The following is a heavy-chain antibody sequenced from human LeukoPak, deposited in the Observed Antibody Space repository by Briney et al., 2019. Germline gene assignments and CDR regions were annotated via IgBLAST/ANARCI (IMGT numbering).Heavy chain of an antibody. V-gene: IGHV4-34*01. J-gene: IGHJ4*02. CDR1: GGSFSGYY. Sequence: SETLSLTCAVYGGSFSGYYWSWIRQPPGKGLEWIGEINHSGSTNYNPSLKSRVTISVDTSKNQFSLKLSSVTAADTAVYYCARAPLLSYWGQGTLVTVSS. D-gene: IGHD3-16*02. CDR2: INHSGST. CDR3: ARAPLLSY.